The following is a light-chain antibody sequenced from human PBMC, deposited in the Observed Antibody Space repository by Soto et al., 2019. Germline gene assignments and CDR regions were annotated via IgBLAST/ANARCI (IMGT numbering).Light chain of an antibody. V-gene: IGKV1-6*01. Sequence: AIQMTQSPSSLSASVGDRVTITCRASQVIRNDLGWYQQKPGKAPKLLIYAASSLQGGVPSRFSGSGSGADFTLTISSLQPEDFATYYCLQDYNYPLTFGQGTKVEIK. CDR1: QVIRND. CDR3: LQDYNYPLT. J-gene: IGKJ1*01. CDR2: AAS.